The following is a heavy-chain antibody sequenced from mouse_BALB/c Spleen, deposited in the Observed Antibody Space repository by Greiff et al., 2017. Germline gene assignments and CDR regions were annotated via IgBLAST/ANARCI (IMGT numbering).Heavy chain of an antibody. Sequence: VQRVESGPGLVAPSQSLSITCTVSGFSLTGYGVNWVRQPPGKGLEWLGMIWGDGSTDYNSALKSRLSISKDNSKSQVFLKMNSLQTDDTARYYCARGANWTLYYAMDYWGQGTSVTVSS. CDR3: ARGANWTLYYAMDY. D-gene: IGHD4-1*01. V-gene: IGHV2-6-7*01. CDR2: IWGDGST. CDR1: GFSLTGYG. J-gene: IGHJ4*01.